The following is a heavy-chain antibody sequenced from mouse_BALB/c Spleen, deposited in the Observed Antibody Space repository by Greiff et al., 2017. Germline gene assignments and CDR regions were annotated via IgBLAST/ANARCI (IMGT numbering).Heavy chain of an antibody. CDR2: IYPGSGNT. D-gene: IGHD1-1*01. CDR3: ARGLRSLYWYFDV. J-gene: IGHJ1*01. V-gene: IGHV1-63*01. CDR1: GYAFTNYW. Sequence: VQLQQSGAELVRPGTSVKISCKASGYAFTNYWLGWVKQRPGHGLEWIGDIYPGSGNTYYNEKFKGKATLTADKSSSTAYMQLSSLTSEDSAVYFCARGLRSLYWYFDVWGAGTTVTVSS.